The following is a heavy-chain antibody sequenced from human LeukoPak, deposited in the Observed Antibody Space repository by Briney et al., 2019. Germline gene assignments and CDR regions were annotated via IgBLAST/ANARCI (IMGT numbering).Heavy chain of an antibody. CDR1: GFTFSSYA. D-gene: IGHD5-24*01. CDR3: ASGLQFPATRYYYYYGMDV. J-gene: IGHJ6*02. Sequence: PGRSLRLSCAASGFTFSSYAMHWVRQAPGKGLEWVAVISYDGSNKYYADSVKGRFTISRDNSKNTLYLQMNSLRAEDTAVYYCASGLQFPATRYYYYYGMDVWGQGTTVTVSS. CDR2: ISYDGSNK. V-gene: IGHV3-30-3*01.